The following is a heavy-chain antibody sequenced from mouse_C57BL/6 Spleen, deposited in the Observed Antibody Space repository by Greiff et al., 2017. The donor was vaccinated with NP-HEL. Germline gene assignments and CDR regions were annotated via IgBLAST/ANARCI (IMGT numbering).Heavy chain of an antibody. CDR3: ARVEGGYFDV. J-gene: IGHJ1*03. CDR1: GYAFSSSW. V-gene: IGHV1-82*01. CDR2: IYPGDGDT. Sequence: QVQLKESGPELVKPGASVKISCKASGYAFSSSWMNWVKQRPGKGLEWIGRIYPGDGDTNYNGKFKGKATLTADKSSSTAYMQLSSLTSEDSAVYFCARVEGGYFDVWGTGTTVTVSS.